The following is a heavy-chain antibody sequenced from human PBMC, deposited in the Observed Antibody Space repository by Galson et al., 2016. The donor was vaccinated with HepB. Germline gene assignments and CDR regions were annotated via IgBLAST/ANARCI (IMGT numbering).Heavy chain of an antibody. CDR1: GFTFIT. J-gene: IGHJ3*02. Sequence: SLRLSCAASGFTFITMNWVRPAPGKGLEWVSSSSSSAAYTYYADSVKGRFTISRDNAKNSMYLQMNSLRAGDTAVYYCAKSSWSDRGAFDIWGQGTMVTVSS. D-gene: IGHD6-19*01. CDR3: AKSSWSDRGAFDI. CDR2: SSSSAAYT. V-gene: IGHV3-21*01.